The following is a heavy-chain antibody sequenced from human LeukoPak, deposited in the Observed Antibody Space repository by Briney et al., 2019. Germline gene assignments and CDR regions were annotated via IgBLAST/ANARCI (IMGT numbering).Heavy chain of an antibody. V-gene: IGHV3-66*01. J-gene: IGHJ4*02. D-gene: IGHD2-21*02. Sequence: GGSLRLSCAASGFTVSSNYMSWLRQAPGQGLEWVSVIYSGGSTYYADSVKGRFTISRDNSKNTLYLQMNSLRAEDTAVYYCASEPIYCGGDCYSRYFDYWGQGTLVTVSS. CDR3: ASEPIYCGGDCYSRYFDY. CDR2: IYSGGST. CDR1: GFTVSSNY.